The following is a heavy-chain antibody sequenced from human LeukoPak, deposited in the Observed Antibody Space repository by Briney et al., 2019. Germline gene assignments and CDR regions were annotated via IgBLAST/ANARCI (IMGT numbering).Heavy chain of an antibody. Sequence: GGSLRLSCAASGFTFSSYWMSWVRQAPGKGLEWVANIKQDGSEKYYVDSVKGRFTISRDNAKNSLYLQMNSLRADEDTAVYYCGMDSTGYYDYWGQGTLVTVSS. CDR1: GFTFSSYW. V-gene: IGHV3-7*01. CDR2: IKQDGSEK. D-gene: IGHD3-22*01. CDR3: GMDSTGYYDY. J-gene: IGHJ4*02.